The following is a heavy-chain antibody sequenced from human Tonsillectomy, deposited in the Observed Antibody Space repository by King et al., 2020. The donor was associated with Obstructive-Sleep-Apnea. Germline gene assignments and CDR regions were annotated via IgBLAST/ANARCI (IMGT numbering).Heavy chain of an antibody. J-gene: IGHJ4*02. CDR3: ARGLRYSSSWYYFDY. V-gene: IGHV4-59*08. D-gene: IGHD6-13*01. CDR1: GGSISNYY. CDR2: IYNSGST. Sequence: VQLQESGPGLVKPSETLSLTCTVSGGSISNYYWSWIRQPPGKGLEWIGDIYNSGSTNYNPSLKSRVTISVDTSKNQFSLKVSSVTAADTAVYYCARGLRYSSSWYYFDYWGQGTLVTVSS.